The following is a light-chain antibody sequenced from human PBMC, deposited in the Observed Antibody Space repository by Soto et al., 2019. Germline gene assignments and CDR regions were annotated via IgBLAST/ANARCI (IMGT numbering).Light chain of an antibody. V-gene: IGKV1-5*01. Sequence: DIQMTQSPSTLSASVGDRITITCRASQSVSRRLAWFQQKPGKAPKLLIYDASSLESGVPSRVSGRGSGTEFTLTISSLQPDDCATYYCHTYNSYSLHTFGQGTKLEIK. CDR2: DAS. J-gene: IGKJ2*01. CDR3: HTYNSYSLHT. CDR1: QSVSRR.